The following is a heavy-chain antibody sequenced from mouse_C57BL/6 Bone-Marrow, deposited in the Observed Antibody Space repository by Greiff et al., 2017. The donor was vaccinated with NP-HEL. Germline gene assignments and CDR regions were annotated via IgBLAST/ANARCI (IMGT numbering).Heavy chain of an antibody. CDR3: ASPSTVAMDY. CDR2: IHPNSGST. J-gene: IGHJ4*01. Sequence: QVQLQQPGAELVKPGASVKLSCKASGYTFTSYWMHWVKQRPGQGLEWIGMIHPNSGSTNYNEKFKSKATLTVDKSSSTAYMQLSSLTSDDSAVYYCASPSTVAMDYWGQGTSVTVSS. D-gene: IGHD1-1*01. V-gene: IGHV1-64*01. CDR1: GYTFTSYW.